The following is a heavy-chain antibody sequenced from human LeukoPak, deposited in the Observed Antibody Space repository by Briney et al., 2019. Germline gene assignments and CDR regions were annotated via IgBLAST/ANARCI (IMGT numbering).Heavy chain of an antibody. J-gene: IGHJ4*02. D-gene: IGHD3-3*01. CDR1: GGSISSGSYY. CDR2: IYTSGST. V-gene: IGHV4-61*02. CDR3: AREGDFWRRNYYFDY. Sequence: SETLSLTCTVSGGSISSGSYYWSWIRQPAGKGLEWIGRIYTSGSTNYNPSLKSRVTISVDASKNQFSLKLSSVTAADTAVYYCAREGDFWRRNYYFDYWGQGTLVTVSS.